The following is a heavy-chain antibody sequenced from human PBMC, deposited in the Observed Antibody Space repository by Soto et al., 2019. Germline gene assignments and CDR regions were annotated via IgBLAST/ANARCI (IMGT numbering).Heavy chain of an antibody. V-gene: IGHV1-69*08. CDR3: AGDPDSHYNDSHASSYP. Sequence: QVQLVQSGAEVKKPGSSVKVSCKASGGTFSTYTITWVRQAPGQWLEWLGRIIPIIGIINYAQKFQGRVTISADTFTGTAYMELTGLRSDDTAVYYCAGDPDSHYNDSHASSYPWGQGTLVTVSS. CDR2: IIPIIGII. CDR1: GGTFSTYT. J-gene: IGHJ5*02. D-gene: IGHD4-4*01.